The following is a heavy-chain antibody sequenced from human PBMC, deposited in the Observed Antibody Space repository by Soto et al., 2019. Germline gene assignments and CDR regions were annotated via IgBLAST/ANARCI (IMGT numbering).Heavy chain of an antibody. V-gene: IGHV4-59*01. J-gene: IGHJ4*02. CDR1: GGSISSYY. CDR2: IYYSGST. CDR3: ARGYGDYVSDY. D-gene: IGHD4-17*01. Sequence: QVQLQESGPGLVKPSETLSLTCTVSGGSISSYYWNWIRQPPGKGLEWIGYIYYSGSTNYNPSLKSRVTISVDTSKDQFSLKLSSVTAADTAVYYCARGYGDYVSDYWGQGTLVTVSS.